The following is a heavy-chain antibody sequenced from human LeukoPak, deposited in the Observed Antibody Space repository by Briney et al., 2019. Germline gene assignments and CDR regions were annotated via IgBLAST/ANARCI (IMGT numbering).Heavy chain of an antibody. CDR3: ARDHPNRGYCSGGSCSFNWFDP. D-gene: IGHD2-15*01. J-gene: IGHJ5*02. Sequence: ASVKVSCKASGYTFTSYAMNWVRQAPGQGLEWMGWINTNTGNPTYAQDFTGRFVFSLDTSVTTTYLQISSLEAEDTAVYYCARDHPNRGYCSGGSCSFNWFDPWGQGTLVTVSS. V-gene: IGHV7-4-1*02. CDR1: GYTFTSYA. CDR2: INTNTGNP.